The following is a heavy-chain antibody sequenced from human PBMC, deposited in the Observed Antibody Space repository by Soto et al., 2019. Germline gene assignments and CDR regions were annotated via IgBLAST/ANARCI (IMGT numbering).Heavy chain of an antibody. J-gene: IGHJ4*02. Sequence: PGGSLRLSCAASGFTFSSYAMSWVRQAPGKGLEWVSAISGSGGSTYYADSVKGRFTISRDNSKNTLYLQMNSLRAEDTAVYYCAKDTHCSSTSCTIDYWGQGTLVTVSS. CDR3: AKDTHCSSTSCTIDY. CDR1: GFTFSSYA. CDR2: ISGSGGST. D-gene: IGHD2-2*01. V-gene: IGHV3-23*01.